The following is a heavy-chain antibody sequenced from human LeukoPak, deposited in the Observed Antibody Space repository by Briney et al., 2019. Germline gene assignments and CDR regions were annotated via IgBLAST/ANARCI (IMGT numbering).Heavy chain of an antibody. CDR3: AATYYDFWSGTAGLQH. J-gene: IGHJ1*01. Sequence: ASVKISWKTSGNSFNSHHVHWVRQAPGQGLERIGWISAYNGNTNYAQKLKGRVTMTTDPSTSTVYMELRSLKPADTAVYYCAATYYDFWSGTAGLQHWGQGTLVTVSS. V-gene: IGHV1-18*01. CDR1: GNSFNSHH. D-gene: IGHD3-3*01. CDR2: ISAYNGNT.